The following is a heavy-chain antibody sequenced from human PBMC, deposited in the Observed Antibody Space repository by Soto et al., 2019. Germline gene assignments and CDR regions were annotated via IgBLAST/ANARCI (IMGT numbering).Heavy chain of an antibody. CDR3: AKYYWSSYIVGATIEIDY. CDR2: ISGSGGST. V-gene: IGHV3-23*01. J-gene: IGHJ4*02. Sequence: GGSLRLSCAASGFTFSSYAMSWVRQAPGKGLEWVSAISGSGGSTYYADSVKGRFTISRDNSKNTPYLQMNSLRAEDTAVYYCAKYYWSSYIVGATIEIDYWGQGTLVTVSS. D-gene: IGHD1-26*01. CDR1: GFTFSSYA.